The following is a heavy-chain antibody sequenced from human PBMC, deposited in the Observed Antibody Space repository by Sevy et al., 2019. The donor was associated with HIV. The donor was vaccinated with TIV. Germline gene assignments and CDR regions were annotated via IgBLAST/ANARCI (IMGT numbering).Heavy chain of an antibody. Sequence: GGSLRLSCAASGFTFSSYGMHWVRQAPGKGLEWVAFIRYDGSNKYYADSVKGRFTISRDNSKNTLYLQMNSLRAEDTAVYYCAKVRYSSSWTGYYYYYMDVWGKGTTVTVSS. V-gene: IGHV3-30*02. CDR2: IRYDGSNK. J-gene: IGHJ6*03. CDR3: AKVRYSSSWTGYYYYYMDV. D-gene: IGHD6-13*01. CDR1: GFTFSSYG.